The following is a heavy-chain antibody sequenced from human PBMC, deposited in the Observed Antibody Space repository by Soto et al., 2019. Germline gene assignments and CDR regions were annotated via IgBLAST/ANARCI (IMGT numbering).Heavy chain of an antibody. V-gene: IGHV1-46*03. CDR3: ASGTRRDYFDWFTHVYYYMDV. CDR1: GYTFTSYY. D-gene: IGHD3-9*01. J-gene: IGHJ6*03. CDR2: INPSGGST. Sequence: ASVKVSCKASGYTFTSYYMHWVRQAPGQGLEWMGIINPSGGSTSYAQKFQGRVTMTRDTSTSTVYMELSSLRSEDTAVYYCASGTRRDYFDWFTHVYYYMDVWGKGTTVTVSS.